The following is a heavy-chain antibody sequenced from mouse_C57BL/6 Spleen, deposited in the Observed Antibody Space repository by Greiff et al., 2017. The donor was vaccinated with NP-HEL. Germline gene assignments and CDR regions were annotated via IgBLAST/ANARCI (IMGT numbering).Heavy chain of an antibody. CDR1: GFSLTSYA. CDR3: ARPYYDYDGYYAMDY. Sequence: VQLQESGPGLVAPSQSLSITCTVSGFSLTSYAISWVRQPPGKGLEWLGVIWTGGGTNYNSALKSRLSISKDNSKSQVFLKMNSLQTDDTARYYCARPYYDYDGYYAMDYWGQGTSVTVSS. CDR2: IWTGGGT. V-gene: IGHV2-9-1*01. D-gene: IGHD2-4*01. J-gene: IGHJ4*01.